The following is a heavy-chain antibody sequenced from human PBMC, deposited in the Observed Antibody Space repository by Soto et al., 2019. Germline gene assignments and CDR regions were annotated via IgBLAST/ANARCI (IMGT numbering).Heavy chain of an antibody. CDR2: ISGSGGST. J-gene: IGHJ6*02. Sequence: EVQLLESGGGLVQPGGSLRLSCAASGFTFSSYAMSWVRQAPGKGLEWVSAISGSGGSTYYADAVKGRFTISRDNSKNTLYLQMNSLRDEDTAVYYCAKVSTIMVRGVIIGGDYYYYGMDVWGQGTTVTVSS. D-gene: IGHD3-10*01. CDR3: AKVSTIMVRGVIIGGDYYYYGMDV. CDR1: GFTFSSYA. V-gene: IGHV3-23*01.